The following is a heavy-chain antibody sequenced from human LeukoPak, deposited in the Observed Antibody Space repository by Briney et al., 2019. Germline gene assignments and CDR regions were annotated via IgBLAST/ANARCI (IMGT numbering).Heavy chain of an antibody. J-gene: IGHJ6*02. D-gene: IGHD3-10*01. Sequence: GGSLRLSCAASGFTFSSYAMSWVRQAPGKGLEWVSAISGSGGSTYYADSVKGRFTISRDNSKNTLYLQMNSLGAEDTAVYYCAKDMVRGVIISDYYYGMDVWGQGTTVTVSS. CDR1: GFTFSSYA. CDR3: AKDMVRGVIISDYYYGMDV. V-gene: IGHV3-23*01. CDR2: ISGSGGST.